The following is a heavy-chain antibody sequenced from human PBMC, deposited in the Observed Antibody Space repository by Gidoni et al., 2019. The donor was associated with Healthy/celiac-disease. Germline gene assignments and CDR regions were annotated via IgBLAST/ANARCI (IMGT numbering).Heavy chain of an antibody. CDR1: GGSISSSSYY. J-gene: IGHJ4*02. V-gene: IGHV4-39*01. CDR2: IYYSGST. CDR3: ATQGIVGATPPSLSDY. D-gene: IGHD1-26*01. Sequence: QLQLQESGPGLVKPSETLSLTCTVSGGSISSSSYYWGWIRQPPGKGLEWIGSIYYSGSTYYNPSLKRRVPISVDTSKNQFSLKLSSVSAADTAVYYCATQGIVGATPPSLSDYWGQGTLVTVSS.